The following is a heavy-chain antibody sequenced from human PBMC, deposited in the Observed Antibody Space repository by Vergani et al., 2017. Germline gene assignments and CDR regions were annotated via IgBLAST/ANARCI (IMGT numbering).Heavy chain of an antibody. D-gene: IGHD2-15*01. CDR3: ARARYLPSPYCSGGSCPYYYYGMDV. J-gene: IGHJ6*02. Sequence: QVRLQESGPGLVKPSETLSLTCAVYGGSFSGYYWSWIRQPPGKGLEWIGEINHSGSTNYNPSLKSRVTISVDTSKNQFSLKLSSVTAADTAVYYCARARYLPSPYCSGGSCPYYYYGMDVWGQGTTVTVSS. CDR1: GGSFSGYY. V-gene: IGHV4-34*01. CDR2: INHSGST.